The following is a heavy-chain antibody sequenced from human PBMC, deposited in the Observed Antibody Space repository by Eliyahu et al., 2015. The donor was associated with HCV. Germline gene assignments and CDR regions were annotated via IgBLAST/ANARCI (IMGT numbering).Heavy chain of an antibody. CDR3: ARGGVLRYFDWLSSGMDV. D-gene: IGHD3-9*01. CDR1: GYTFTGYX. CDR2: INPNSGGT. V-gene: IGHV1-2*04. J-gene: IGHJ6*02. Sequence: QVQLVQSGAEVKKPGAXVKVXCKASGYTFTGYXMHWVRQAPGQGLEWMGWINPNSGGTNYAQKFQGWVTMTRDTSISTAYMELSRLRSDDTAVYYCARGGVLRYFDWLSSGMDVWGQGTTVTVSS.